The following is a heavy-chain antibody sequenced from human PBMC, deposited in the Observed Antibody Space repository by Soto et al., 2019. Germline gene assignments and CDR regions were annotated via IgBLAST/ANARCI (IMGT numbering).Heavy chain of an antibody. CDR1: GYTFTSYA. J-gene: IGHJ6*02. V-gene: IGHV1-3*01. CDR2: INAGNGNT. Sequence: ASVKVSCKASGYTFTSYAMHWLRQAPGQRLEWMGWINAGNGNTKCSQKFQGRVTITRDTSASTAYMELSSLRSEDTAVYYCGTSGTTAYYYGMDVWGQGTTVTVSS. D-gene: IGHD1-7*01. CDR3: GTSGTTAYYYGMDV.